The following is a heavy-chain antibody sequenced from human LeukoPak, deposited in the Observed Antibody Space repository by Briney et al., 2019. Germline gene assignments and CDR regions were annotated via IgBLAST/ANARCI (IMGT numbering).Heavy chain of an antibody. CDR3: ARPSNRLYYYDSSGYYYRDAFDI. V-gene: IGHV4-39*01. CDR2: IYYSGNT. CDR1: GGSIRSSSYY. Sequence: KASETLSLTCTVSGGSIRSSSYYWGWIRQPPGKGLEWIGSIYYSGNTYYYPPLKSRVTISVDTSKNQFSLKLSSVTAADTAVYYCARPSNRLYYYDSSGYYYRDAFDIWGQGTMVTVSS. D-gene: IGHD3-22*01. J-gene: IGHJ3*02.